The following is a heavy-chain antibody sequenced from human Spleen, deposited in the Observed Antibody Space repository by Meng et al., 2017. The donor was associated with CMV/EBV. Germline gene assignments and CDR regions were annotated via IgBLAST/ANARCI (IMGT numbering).Heavy chain of an antibody. V-gene: IGHV3-23*03. D-gene: IGHD3-3*01. Sequence: GGSLRLSCAASGFTFSSYGMHWVRQAPGKGLEWVSAIYSGDSRTFYADSVKGRFTISRDYANNTLYLQMNSLRAEDTAVYYCAKAGEWLALDYWGQGTLVTVSS. J-gene: IGHJ4*02. CDR3: AKAGEWLALDY. CDR2: IYSGDSRT. CDR1: GFTFSSYG.